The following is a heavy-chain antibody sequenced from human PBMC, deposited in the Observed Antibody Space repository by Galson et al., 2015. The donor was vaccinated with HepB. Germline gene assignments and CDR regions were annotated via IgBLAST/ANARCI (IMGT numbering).Heavy chain of an antibody. Sequence: TLRLSCAGSGFTFDDYAMYWVRQVPGQGLEWVSSISWNGVDVAYGDAVKGRCTISRDNPRNSLYLQMNSLTVEDTAFYFCARSTRPSQDHYYYFYGLDVWGQGTTVSVSS. CDR1: GFTFDDYA. CDR2: ISWNGVDV. J-gene: IGHJ6*02. D-gene: IGHD5/OR15-5a*01. V-gene: IGHV3-9*01. CDR3: ARSTRPSQDHYYYFYGLDV.